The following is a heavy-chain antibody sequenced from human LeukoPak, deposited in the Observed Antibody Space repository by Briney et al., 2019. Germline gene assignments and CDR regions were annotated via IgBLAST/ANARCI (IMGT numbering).Heavy chain of an antibody. V-gene: IGHV3-7*01. J-gene: IGHJ4*02. CDR3: ARWAGGGFEY. CDR1: GFTFSNYW. Sequence: GGSLRLSCAASGFTFSNYWMIWVRQTPEKGLEWVANIKQDGSEEYYVDSVNGRFTISRDNAKNSLFLQMNSLSAEDTAVYYCARWAGGGFEYSGQGTLVTVSS. D-gene: IGHD4-23*01. CDR2: IKQDGSEE.